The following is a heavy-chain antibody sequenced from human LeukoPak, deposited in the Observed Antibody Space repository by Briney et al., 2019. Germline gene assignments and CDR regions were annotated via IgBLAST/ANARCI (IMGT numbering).Heavy chain of an antibody. CDR1: GCSFSSYY. J-gene: IGHJ5*02. D-gene: IGHD2-2*01. Sequence: PSDTLSLTCTVSGCSFSSYYWSWIRQPPGKGLEWIGYIYTSGSTNYNPSLKSRVTISVDTSKNQFSLKLSSVTAADTAVYYCAIHPGYHSTHNCFDPWGQGTLVTVSS. CDR2: IYTSGST. V-gene: IGHV4-4*09. CDR3: AIHPGYHSTHNCFDP.